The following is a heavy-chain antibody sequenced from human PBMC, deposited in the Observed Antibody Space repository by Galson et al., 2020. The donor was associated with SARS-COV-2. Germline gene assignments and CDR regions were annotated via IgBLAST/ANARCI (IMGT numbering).Heavy chain of an antibody. J-gene: IGHJ5*02. CDR1: GGSISSGGYY. D-gene: IGHD3-22*01. V-gene: IGHV4-31*03. CDR3: ARAKAGIIVVVTGFDP. Sequence: SATLSLTCTVSGGSISSGGYYWSWIRQHPGKGLEWIGYTYYSGSTYYNPSLKSRVTISVDTSKNQFSLKLSSVTAADTAVYYWARAKAGIIVVVTGFDPWGQGTLVTVSS. CDR2: TYYSGST.